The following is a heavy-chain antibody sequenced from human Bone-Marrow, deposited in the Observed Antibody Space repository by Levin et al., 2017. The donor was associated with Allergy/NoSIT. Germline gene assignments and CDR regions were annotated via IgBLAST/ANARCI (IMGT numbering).Heavy chain of an antibody. CDR2: IYSGGDT. Sequence: PGGSLRLSCAASGFTVSSNYMSWVRQAPGKGLEWVSVIYSGGDTFYAESVKGRFTISRDNSKNTLYLQMNSLIAEDTAVYYCAKNGGWYGAGYFDYWGQGTLVTVSS. D-gene: IGHD6-19*01. CDR1: GFTVSSNY. CDR3: AKNGGWYGAGYFDY. J-gene: IGHJ4*02. V-gene: IGHV3-66*02.